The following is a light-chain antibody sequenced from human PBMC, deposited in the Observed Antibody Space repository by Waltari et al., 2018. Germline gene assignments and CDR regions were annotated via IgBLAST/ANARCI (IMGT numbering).Light chain of an antibody. CDR3: QQTYITPLI. J-gene: IGKJ3*01. CDR2: AAS. Sequence: DIQVTQSPPSLSASVGVRVTITCRTSQNIRNFLNWYQQKPGKAPSLLIYAASNLQRGVPARFSGSGSGTDFTLTISSLQPEDFATYYCQQTYITPLIFGHGTSVDTK. CDR1: QNIRNF. V-gene: IGKV1-39*01.